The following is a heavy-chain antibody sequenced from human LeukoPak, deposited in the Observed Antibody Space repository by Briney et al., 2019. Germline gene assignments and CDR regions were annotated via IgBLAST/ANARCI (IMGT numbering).Heavy chain of an antibody. D-gene: IGHD1-26*01. V-gene: IGHV3-23*01. CDR1: GFTVSTNY. J-gene: IGHJ4*02. CDR2: ISGSGGST. CDR3: AKPRGSYPNPFDY. Sequence: GGSLRLSCAASGFTVSTNYVSWVRQAPGKGLEWVSAISGSGGSTYYADSVKGRFTISRDNSKNTLYLQMNSLRAEDTAVYYRAKPRGSYPNPFDYWGQGTLVTVSS.